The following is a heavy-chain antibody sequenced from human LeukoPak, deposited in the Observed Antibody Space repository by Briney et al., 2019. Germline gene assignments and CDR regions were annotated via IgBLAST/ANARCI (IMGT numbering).Heavy chain of an antibody. CDR3: ARLSPSSGREDY. D-gene: IGHD3-10*01. Sequence: SETLSLTCTVSGDSIISYYWSWIRQPPGKGLEWIGYIYYSGSTKYNPSLESRVTISVDTSKNQFSLKLTSVNAADTAMYYCARLSPSSGREDYWGQGTLVTVSS. CDR1: GDSIISYY. CDR2: IYYSGST. J-gene: IGHJ4*02. V-gene: IGHV4-59*01.